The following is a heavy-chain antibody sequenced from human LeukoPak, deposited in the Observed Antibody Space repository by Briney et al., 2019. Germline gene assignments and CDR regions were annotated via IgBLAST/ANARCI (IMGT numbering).Heavy chain of an antibody. J-gene: IGHJ4*02. Sequence: ASVKVSCKASGYTFTGYYMHWVRRAPGQGLEWMGWINPNSGGTNYAQKFQGRVTMTRDTSISTAYMELSRLRSDDTAVYYCTRVYRSGSIYGQGYFDNWGQGTLVTVSS. V-gene: IGHV1-2*02. CDR2: INPNSGGT. CDR1: GYTFTGYY. CDR3: TRVYRSGSIYGQGYFDN. D-gene: IGHD5-18*01.